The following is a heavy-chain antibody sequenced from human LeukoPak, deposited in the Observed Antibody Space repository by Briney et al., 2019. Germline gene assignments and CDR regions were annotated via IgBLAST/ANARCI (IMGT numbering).Heavy chain of an antibody. CDR3: ARDVDY. V-gene: IGHV4-34*01. Sequence: PSETLSLTCAVYGGSFSGYYWSWIRQPPGKGLEWIGSIHHSGNTYYHSSLKSRVTISVDTSKNQFSLKLTSVTAADTAVYFCARDVDYWGQGILVTVSS. CDR1: GGSFSGYY. CDR2: IHHSGNT. J-gene: IGHJ4*02.